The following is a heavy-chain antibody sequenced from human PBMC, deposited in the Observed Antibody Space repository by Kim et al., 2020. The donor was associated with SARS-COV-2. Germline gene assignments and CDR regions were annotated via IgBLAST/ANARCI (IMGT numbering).Heavy chain of an antibody. CDR1: GYTFTSYG. D-gene: IGHD1-26*01. V-gene: IGHV1-18*01. CDR2: ISGYNGNT. Sequence: ASVKVSCKASGYTFTSYGISWVRQAPGQGLEWMKWISGYNGNTNYVPKFQGRVTMTTDTSTSTAYMELRSLRSDDTAVYYCARNVGATEGLDAFDIWGQGTMVTVSS. CDR3: ARNVGATEGLDAFDI. J-gene: IGHJ3*02.